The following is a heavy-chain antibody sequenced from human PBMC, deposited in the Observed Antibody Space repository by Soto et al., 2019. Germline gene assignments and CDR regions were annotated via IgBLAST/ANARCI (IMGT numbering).Heavy chain of an antibody. V-gene: IGHV1-18*01. D-gene: IGHD6-19*01. CDR1: GYTFTSYG. J-gene: IGHJ6*03. CDR3: ARGIAVAEDYYYYMDV. CDR2: ISAYNGNT. Sequence: ASVKVSCKASGYTFTSYGINWVRQAPGQGLEWMGWISAYNGNTNYAQKLQGRVTMTTDTSTSTAYMELRSLRSDDTAVYYCARGIAVAEDYYYYMDVWVKGTTVTVSS.